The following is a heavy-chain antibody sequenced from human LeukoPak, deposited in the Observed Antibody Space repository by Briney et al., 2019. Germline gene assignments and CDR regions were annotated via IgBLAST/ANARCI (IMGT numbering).Heavy chain of an antibody. Sequence: SVKVSCKASGGTFSSYAISWVRQAPGQGLEWMGRIIPILGIANYAQKFQGRVTMTRDTSISTAYMELSRLRSDDTAVYYCARVAVVATMNNWFDPWGQGTLVTVSS. CDR3: ARVAVVATMNNWFDP. CDR2: IIPILGIA. D-gene: IGHD5-12*01. V-gene: IGHV1-69*04. CDR1: GGTFSSYA. J-gene: IGHJ5*02.